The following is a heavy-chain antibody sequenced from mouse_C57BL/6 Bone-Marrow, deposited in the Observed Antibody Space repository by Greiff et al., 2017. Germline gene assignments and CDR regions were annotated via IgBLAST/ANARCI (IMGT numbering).Heavy chain of an antibody. CDR3: ARNRTGYYAMDY. CDR1: GFSFTSYG. V-gene: IGHV2-6*02. Sequence: VKVVESGPGLVAPSQSLSITCTVSGFSFTSYGVHWVRQPPGKGLAWLVVIWSDGSTTYNSALKSRLSISKDNTKRPLFLRMNSLQTDDTAMYYCARNRTGYYAMDYWGQGTSVTVSS. J-gene: IGHJ4*01. D-gene: IGHD4-1*01. CDR2: IWSDGST.